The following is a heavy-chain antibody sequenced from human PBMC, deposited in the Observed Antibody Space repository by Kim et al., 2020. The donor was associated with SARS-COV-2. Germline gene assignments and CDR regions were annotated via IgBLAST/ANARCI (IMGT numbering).Heavy chain of an antibody. V-gene: IGHV3-66*02. CDR2: IYSGGST. CDR3: ARERDGYKLYYYYGMDV. J-gene: IGHJ6*02. D-gene: IGHD5-12*01. CDR1: GFTVSSNY. Sequence: GGSLRLSCAASGFTVSSNYMSWVRQAPGKGLEWVSVIYSGGSTYYADSVKGRFTISRDNSKNTLYLQMNSLRAEDTAVYYCARERDGYKLYYYYGMDVWGQGTTVTVSS.